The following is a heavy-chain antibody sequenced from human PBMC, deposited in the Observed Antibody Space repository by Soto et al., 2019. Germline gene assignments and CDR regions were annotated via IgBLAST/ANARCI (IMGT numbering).Heavy chain of an antibody. D-gene: IGHD3-16*01. CDR3: ARDPWAADY. Sequence: EVQLVESGGGLVQPGGSLRLSCAASGFTVSTKYMSWVRQATGQGLEWVSVIYSGGSTFYADSVRGRFTISRDNSKNTVNLQMNSLRAEDTAVYYCARDPWAADYWGQGTLVTVSS. V-gene: IGHV3-66*01. J-gene: IGHJ4*02. CDR1: GFTVSTKY. CDR2: IYSGGST.